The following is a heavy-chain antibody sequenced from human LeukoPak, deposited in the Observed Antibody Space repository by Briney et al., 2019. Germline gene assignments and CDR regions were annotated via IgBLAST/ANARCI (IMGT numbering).Heavy chain of an antibody. J-gene: IGHJ4*02. CDR3: ARGYSSREMATIPYDY. V-gene: IGHV4-34*01. CDR2: INHSGST. D-gene: IGHD5-24*01. CDR1: GGSFSGYY. Sequence: SETLSLTCAVYGGSFSGYYWSWIRQPPGKGLEWIGEINHSGSTNYNPSLKRRVTISVDTSKNQFSLKLSSVTAADTAVYYCARGYSSREMATIPYDYWGQGTLVTVSS.